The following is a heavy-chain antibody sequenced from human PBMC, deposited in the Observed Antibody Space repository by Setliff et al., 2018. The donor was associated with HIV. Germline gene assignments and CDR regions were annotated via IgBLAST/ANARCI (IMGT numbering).Heavy chain of an antibody. V-gene: IGHV3-74*01. Sequence: GGSLRLSCAASGFTFSRYWMHWIRQAPGKGLVWVSRVDSDGSGTSYADSVKGRFTISRDNAKNMLYLQINSLRAEDTAVYYCARDPNTGWYYLDFWGPGALVTVSS. CDR2: VDSDGSGT. D-gene: IGHD6-19*01. CDR3: ARDPNTGWYYLDF. J-gene: IGHJ4*02. CDR1: GFTFSRYW.